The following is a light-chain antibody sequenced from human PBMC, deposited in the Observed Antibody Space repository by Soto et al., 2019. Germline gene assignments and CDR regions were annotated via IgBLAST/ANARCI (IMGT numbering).Light chain of an antibody. CDR2: GNS. CDR1: SSNIGAGYD. CDR3: QSYDSSLSGYV. Sequence: QAVVTQAPSVSGAPGQRVTISCTGSSSNIGAGYDVHWYQQLPGTAPKLLIYGNSNRPSGVPDRFSGSKSGTSASLAITGLQAEDEADYYCQSYDSSLSGYVFETGTKLTVL. V-gene: IGLV1-40*01. J-gene: IGLJ1*01.